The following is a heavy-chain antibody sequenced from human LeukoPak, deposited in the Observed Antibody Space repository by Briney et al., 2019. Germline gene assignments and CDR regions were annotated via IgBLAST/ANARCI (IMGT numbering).Heavy chain of an antibody. Sequence: GGSVRLSCAASGFTFSSYRMNWVRQAPGKGLEWVANIKQDGSEKYYVDSVKGRFTISRDNAKNSLFLQMNSLRAEDTAVYYCARDTRTFDYWGQGTLVTVS. CDR3: ARDTRTFDY. J-gene: IGHJ4*02. CDR1: GFTFSSYR. CDR2: IKQDGSEK. V-gene: IGHV3-7*01. D-gene: IGHD1-26*01.